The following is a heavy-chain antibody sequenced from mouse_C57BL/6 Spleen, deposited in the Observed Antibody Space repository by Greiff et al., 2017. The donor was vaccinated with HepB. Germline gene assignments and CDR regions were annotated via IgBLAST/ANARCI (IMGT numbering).Heavy chain of an antibody. CDR1: GYAFSSYW. CDR3: ARTGHYYGSSPWYFDV. V-gene: IGHV1-80*01. CDR2: IYPGDGDT. D-gene: IGHD1-1*01. Sequence: VQLQQSGAELVKPGASVKISCKASGYAFSSYWMNWVKQRPGKGLEWIGQIYPGDGDTNYNGKFKGKATLTADKSSSTAYMQLSSLTSEDSAVYFCARTGHYYGSSPWYFDVWGTGTTVTVSS. J-gene: IGHJ1*03.